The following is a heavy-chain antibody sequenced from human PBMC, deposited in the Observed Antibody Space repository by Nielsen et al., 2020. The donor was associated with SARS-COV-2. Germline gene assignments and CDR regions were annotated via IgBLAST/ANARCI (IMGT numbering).Heavy chain of an antibody. CDR3: ARDGVVGSTNTFDV. J-gene: IGHJ3*01. CDR2: INFDGTGT. CDR1: GFTSTAYW. D-gene: IGHD1-26*01. Sequence: GGSLRLSCTASGFTSTAYWMHWVRQAPGKGLTWVSHINFDGTGTSYADSVKGRFTISRDNAKNTVYLQMNSLRAEDTAVYYCARDGVVGSTNTFDVWGQGTVVTVSS. V-gene: IGHV3-74*01.